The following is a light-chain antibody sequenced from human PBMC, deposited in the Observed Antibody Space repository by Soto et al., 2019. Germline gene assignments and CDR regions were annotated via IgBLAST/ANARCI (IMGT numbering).Light chain of an antibody. CDR2: DAS. V-gene: IGKV1-5*01. Sequence: DLQMTQSPSTLPASVGDRVSFTCRASQSISRWLAWYQQKPGKAPKLLIYDASSLESGVQSRFSGRGSGTEFTLTIRSLQPDDFATYYCNQYNSDSTXGQGTKVDIK. CDR1: QSISRW. J-gene: IGKJ1*01. CDR3: NQYNSDST.